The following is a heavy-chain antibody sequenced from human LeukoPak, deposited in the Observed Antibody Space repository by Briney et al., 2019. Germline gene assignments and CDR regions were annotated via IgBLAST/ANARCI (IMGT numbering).Heavy chain of an antibody. CDR2: ISYDGSNK. CDR1: GFTFSSYG. V-gene: IGHV3-30*03. J-gene: IGHJ3*02. CDR3: ARRIGLRYFDWPYAFDI. D-gene: IGHD3-9*01. Sequence: GGSLRLSCAASGFTFSSYGMHWVRQAPGKGLEWVAVISYDGSNKYYADSVKGRFTISRGNSKNTLYLQMNSLRAEDTAVYYCARRIGLRYFDWPYAFDIWGQGTMVTVSS.